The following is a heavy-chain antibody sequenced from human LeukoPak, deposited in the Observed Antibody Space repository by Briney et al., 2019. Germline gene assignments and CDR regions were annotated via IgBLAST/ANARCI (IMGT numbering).Heavy chain of an antibody. CDR1: GFTFSSYS. J-gene: IGHJ4*02. CDR2: ISSSSSTI. CDR3: ARDPTKYSGSYYGY. D-gene: IGHD1-26*01. V-gene: IGHV3-48*04. Sequence: GGSLRLSCAASGFTFSSYSMNWVAKAQGRGRGWVSYISSSSSTIYYADAVKGRFTISRDNAKNSLYLQMNSLRAEDTAVYYCARDPTKYSGSYYGYWGQGTLVTVSS.